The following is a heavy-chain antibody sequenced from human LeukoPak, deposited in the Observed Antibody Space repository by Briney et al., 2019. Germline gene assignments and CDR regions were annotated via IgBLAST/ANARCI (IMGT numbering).Heavy chain of an antibody. D-gene: IGHD6-19*01. CDR3: TRRYGGHSGWAGYHDS. CDR2: IRSDGSST. J-gene: IGHJ4*02. Sequence: GGPLRLSCVASGFSFSAYIMHWVRQAPGKGLEYVSAIRSDGSSTFYPNSVKGRFTISRDNSKSTLYLQMGSLRAEDTAVYYCTRRYGGHSGWAGYHDSWGQGTLVTVSS. V-gene: IGHV3-64*01. CDR1: GFSFSAYI.